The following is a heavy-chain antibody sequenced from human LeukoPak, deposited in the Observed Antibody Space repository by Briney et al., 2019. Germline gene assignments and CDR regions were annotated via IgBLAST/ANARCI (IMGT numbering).Heavy chain of an antibody. D-gene: IGHD3-3*01. CDR1: GFTFSSYA. CDR3: AKNWYDFWSGYYTTDYFDY. Sequence: GGSLRLSCAASGFTFSSYAMSWVRQAPGKGLEWVSAISGSGGSTYYADSVKGRFTISGDNSKNTLYLQMNSLRAEDTAVYYCAKNWYDFWSGYYTTDYFDYWGQGTLVTVSS. J-gene: IGHJ4*02. CDR2: ISGSGGST. V-gene: IGHV3-23*01.